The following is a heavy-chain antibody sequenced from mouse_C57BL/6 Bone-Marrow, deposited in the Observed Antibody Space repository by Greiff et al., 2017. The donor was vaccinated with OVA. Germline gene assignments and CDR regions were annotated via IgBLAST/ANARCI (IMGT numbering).Heavy chain of an antibody. Sequence: VQGVESGAELVRPGASVKLSCKASGYTFTDYYINWVKQRPGQGLEWIARIYPGSGNTYYNEKFKGKATLTAEKSSSTAYMQLSSLTSEDSAVYFCARTHYGSSYAMDYWGQGTSVTVSS. CDR3: ARTHYGSSYAMDY. D-gene: IGHD1-1*01. V-gene: IGHV1-76*01. CDR2: IYPGSGNT. J-gene: IGHJ4*01. CDR1: GYTFTDYY.